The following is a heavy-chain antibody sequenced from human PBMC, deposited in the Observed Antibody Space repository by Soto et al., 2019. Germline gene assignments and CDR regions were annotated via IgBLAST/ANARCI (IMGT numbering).Heavy chain of an antibody. D-gene: IGHD3-16*01. CDR2: ISGYNGNT. CDR1: GYTFTSYG. CDR3: ARDGLISATGFDY. J-gene: IGHJ4*02. Sequence: QVQLVQSGAEVKKPGASVKVSCKASGYTFTSYGISWVRQAPGQGLEWMGWISGYNGNTNYAQKLQGRVTITIDTSTSTGYMELRSLRSDDTAVYFCARDGLISATGFDYWGQGPLVTLSS. V-gene: IGHV1-18*01.